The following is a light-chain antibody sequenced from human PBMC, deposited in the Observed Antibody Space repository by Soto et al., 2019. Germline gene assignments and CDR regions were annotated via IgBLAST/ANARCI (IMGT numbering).Light chain of an antibody. CDR3: KQYGSSPFT. CDR2: GAS. J-gene: IGKJ3*01. Sequence: ESVLTQSPGTLSMSPGERATLSCRASQSVSSSYSAWYQQKPGQAPRLLIYGASRRATGIPDRFSGSGSGTDFTLTISTLEPEDFAVYYCKQYGSSPFTFGPGTKVDIK. V-gene: IGKV3-20*01. CDR1: QSVSSSY.